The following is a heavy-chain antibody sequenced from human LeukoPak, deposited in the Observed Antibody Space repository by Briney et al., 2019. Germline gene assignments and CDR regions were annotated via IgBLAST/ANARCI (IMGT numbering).Heavy chain of an antibody. D-gene: IGHD1-26*01. Sequence: PGGSLRLSCAASGFTFRNYWMTWVRQAPGKGLEWVANIKEDGSEKYYVDSVKGRFTISRDNAKNSPYLQMNSLRAEDTAVFYCARSGSGIYYYYYGVDVWGQGTTVTVSS. V-gene: IGHV3-7*01. CDR3: ARSGSGIYYYYYGVDV. CDR2: IKEDGSEK. J-gene: IGHJ6*02. CDR1: GFTFRNYW.